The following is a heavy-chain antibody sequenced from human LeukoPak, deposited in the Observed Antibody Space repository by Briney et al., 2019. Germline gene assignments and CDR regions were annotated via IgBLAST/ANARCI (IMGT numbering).Heavy chain of an antibody. CDR2: INPNSGGT. CDR3: ARGPARSIPPSY. Sequence: GASVKVSCKASGYTFTGYYMHWVRQAPGQGLEWMGWINPNSGGTNYAQNLQGRVTMTRDTAISTAYMELSRLRSDDTAVYYCARGPARSIPPSYWGQGTLVTVSS. J-gene: IGHJ4*02. D-gene: IGHD6-6*01. V-gene: IGHV1-2*02. CDR1: GYTFTGYY.